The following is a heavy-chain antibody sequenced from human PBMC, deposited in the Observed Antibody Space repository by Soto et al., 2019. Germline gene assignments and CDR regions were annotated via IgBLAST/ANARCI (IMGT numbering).Heavy chain of an antibody. J-gene: IGHJ4*02. CDR3: AREEPAGEGAYDY. CDR1: GFTFSSYA. D-gene: IGHD1-26*01. CDR2: ISYDGSNK. V-gene: IGHV3-30-3*01. Sequence: QVQLVESGGGVVQPGRSLRLSWAASGFTFSSYAMHWVRQAPGKGLERVAVISYDGSNKYYAESVKGRFTISRDNSKNTLYLQMTSLRAEDTAVYYCAREEPAGEGAYDYWGQGKMVTVSS.